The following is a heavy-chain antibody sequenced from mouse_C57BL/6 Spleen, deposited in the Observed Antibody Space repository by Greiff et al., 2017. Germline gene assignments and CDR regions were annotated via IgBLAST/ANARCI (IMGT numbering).Heavy chain of an antibody. Sequence: VQLQQSGPGLVKPSQSLSLTCSVTGYSITSGYYWNWIRQFPGNKLEWMGYISYDGSNNYNPSLKNRISITRDTSKNQFFLKLNSVTTEDTATYYCARAGYYLDYWGQGTTLTVSS. CDR3: ARAGYYLDY. D-gene: IGHD2-2*01. CDR1: GYSITSGYY. J-gene: IGHJ2*01. CDR2: ISYDGSN. V-gene: IGHV3-6*01.